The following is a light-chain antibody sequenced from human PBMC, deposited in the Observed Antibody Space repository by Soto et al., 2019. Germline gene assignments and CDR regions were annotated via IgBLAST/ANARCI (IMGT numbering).Light chain of an antibody. CDR3: QTWGTGIHV. V-gene: IGLV4-69*01. CDR1: SGHSSYA. CDR2: LNSDGSH. J-gene: IGLJ7*02. Sequence: QLVLTQSPSASASLGASVKLTCTLSSGHSSYAIAWHQQQPEKGPRYLMKLNSDGSHSKGDGIPDRFSGSSSGAERYLTISSLQSEDEADYYCQTWGTGIHVFGGGTQLTA.